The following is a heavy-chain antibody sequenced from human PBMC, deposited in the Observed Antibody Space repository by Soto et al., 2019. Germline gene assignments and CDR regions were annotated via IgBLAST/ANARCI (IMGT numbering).Heavy chain of an antibody. CDR1: GFTFSDYG. CDR2: IWYDGSSK. D-gene: IGHD1-1*01. V-gene: IGHV3-33*01. CDR3: ARQSLGNIRLRGLDY. J-gene: IGHJ4*02. Sequence: QVQLVESGGGVVQPRTSLRLSCAASGFTFSDYGMHWVRQAPGKGLEWVAVIWYDGSSKYYADSVKGRFTISRDNSKNTLYLQMNSLRAEDTAVYYCARQSLGNIRLRGLDYWGQGTLVTVSS.